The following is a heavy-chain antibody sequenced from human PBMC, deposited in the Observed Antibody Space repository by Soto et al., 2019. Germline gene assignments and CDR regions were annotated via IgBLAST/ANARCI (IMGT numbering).Heavy chain of an antibody. Sequence: QVQLQQWGAGLLKHSETLSLTCAVYGQSFSGHTWSWIRQSPGKGLEWIGEISQSGSTYYNPSLKTRVTISADTSKNQFSLTLNSVTAADTGVFYCARGSGFAVIPGELEDVHYDYWGQGTLVSVSS. CDR3: ARGSGFAVIPGELEDVHYDY. V-gene: IGHV4-34*01. J-gene: IGHJ4*02. CDR2: ISQSGST. D-gene: IGHD2-2*01. CDR1: GQSFSGHT.